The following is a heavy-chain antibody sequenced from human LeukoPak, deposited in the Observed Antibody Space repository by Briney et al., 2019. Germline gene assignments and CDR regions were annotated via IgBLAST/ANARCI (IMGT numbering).Heavy chain of an antibody. CDR1: GGSINSYY. J-gene: IGHJ4*02. CDR3: ARTIYSNNWLFDC. CDR2: IYYSGST. V-gene: IGHV4-59*01. D-gene: IGHD6-13*01. Sequence: PSETLSLTCTVSGGSINSYYWTWIRQPPGKGLEWIGYIYYSGSTNYKPSLRSRVTISIDTSKNQFSLKLSSVTAADTAVYYCARTIYSNNWLFDCWGQGTLVTVSS.